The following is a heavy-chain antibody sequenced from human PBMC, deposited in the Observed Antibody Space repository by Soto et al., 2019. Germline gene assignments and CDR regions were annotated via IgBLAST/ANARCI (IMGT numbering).Heavy chain of an antibody. Sequence: PWGSLRRSCTASGCIFSNYAIHWVRQAPGKGLEWVAVMSSDGSSTYYADSVKGRFTISRDNSKNTLYLQMDSLRPEDTAVYSCARGIAVTARGLDYWGQGP. CDR1: GCIFSNYA. V-gene: IGHV3-30-3*01. CDR2: MSSDGSST. J-gene: IGHJ4*02. D-gene: IGHD2-21*02. CDR3: ARGIAVTARGLDY.